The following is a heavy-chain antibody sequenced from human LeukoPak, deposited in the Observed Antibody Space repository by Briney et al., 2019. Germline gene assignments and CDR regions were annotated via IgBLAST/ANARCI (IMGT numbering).Heavy chain of an antibody. CDR2: FDPEDGET. J-gene: IGHJ5*02. CDR1: GYTLTELS. CDR3: ATVHGGDYYDSSGHRTNWFDP. D-gene: IGHD3-22*01. V-gene: IGHV1-24*01. Sequence: ASVKVSCKVSGYTLTELSMHWVRQAPGKGLEWMGGFDPEDGETIYAQKFQGRVTMTEDTSTDTAYMELSSLRSEDTAVYYCATVHGGDYYDSSGHRTNWFDPWGQGTLVTVSS.